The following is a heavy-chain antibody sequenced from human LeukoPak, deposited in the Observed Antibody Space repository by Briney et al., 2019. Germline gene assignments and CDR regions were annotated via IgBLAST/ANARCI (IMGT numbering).Heavy chain of an antibody. J-gene: IGHJ4*02. CDR2: ISGSGGST. D-gene: IGHD2-15*01. CDR3: AKSKVSSGGPFDY. V-gene: IGHV3-23*01. CDR1: GFTFSSYA. Sequence: GGSLRLSCAASGFTFSSYAMSWVRQAPGKGLEWVSAISGSGGSTYYADSVKGRFTISRDNSKNTLYLQMNSLRTEDTAVYYCAKSKVSSGGPFDYWGQGTLVTVSS.